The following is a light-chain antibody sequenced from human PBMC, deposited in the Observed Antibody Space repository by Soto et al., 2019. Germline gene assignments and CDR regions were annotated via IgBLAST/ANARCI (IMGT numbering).Light chain of an antibody. CDR2: SAS. CDR1: QGISSF. J-gene: IGKJ4*01. V-gene: IGKV1-9*01. Sequence: DIQLTQSPSLLSASVGDRVIITCRTSQGISSFLDWYQQKPGKAPKLLIYSASTLQSGVPSRFSGSGSGTEFTLTISRLQPEDFATYYCQQLKSYPLTFGGGTKVEIK. CDR3: QQLKSYPLT.